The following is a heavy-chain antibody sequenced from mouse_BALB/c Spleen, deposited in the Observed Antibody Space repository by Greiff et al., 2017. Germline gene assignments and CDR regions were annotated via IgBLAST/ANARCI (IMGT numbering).Heavy chain of an antibody. Sequence: ESGPGLVKPSQSLSLTCPVTGYSITSGYYWNWIRQFPGNKLEWMGYISYDGSNNYNPSLKNRISITRDTSKNQFFLKLNSVTTEDTATYYCARAMITTAWFAYWGQGTLVTVSA. V-gene: IGHV3-6*02. CDR3: ARAMITTAWFAY. J-gene: IGHJ3*01. CDR1: GYSITSGYY. D-gene: IGHD2-4*01. CDR2: ISYDGSN.